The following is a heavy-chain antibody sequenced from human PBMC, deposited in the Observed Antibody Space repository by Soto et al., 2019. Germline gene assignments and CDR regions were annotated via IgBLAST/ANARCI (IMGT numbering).Heavy chain of an antibody. CDR1: GGTFSSYA. CDR2: IIPIFGTA. V-gene: IGHV1-69*13. CDR3: ANYEVVPAAYWFDP. D-gene: IGHD2-2*01. J-gene: IGHJ5*02. Sequence: SVKVSCKASGGTFSSYAISWVRQAPGQGLEWMGGIIPIFGTANYAQKFQGRVTITADESTSTAYMELSSLRSEDTAVYYCANYEVVPAAYWFDPWGQGTLVTVSS.